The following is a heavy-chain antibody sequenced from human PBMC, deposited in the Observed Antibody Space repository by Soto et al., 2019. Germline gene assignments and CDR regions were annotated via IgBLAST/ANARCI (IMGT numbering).Heavy chain of an antibody. D-gene: IGHD2-2*01. J-gene: IGHJ6*02. CDR3: ARDRIVVVPAAMKPYYYYGMDV. CDR2: VSHRGST. Sequence: SETLSLTCAVNGGSFTGYYGFWIRQSPGKGLEWIGEVSHRGSTNYNPSLKSRVTISIDTSKNQFSLKLNSVTAADTAVYYCARDRIVVVPAAMKPYYYYGMDVWGQGTTVTAP. CDR1: GGSFTGYY. V-gene: IGHV4-34*01.